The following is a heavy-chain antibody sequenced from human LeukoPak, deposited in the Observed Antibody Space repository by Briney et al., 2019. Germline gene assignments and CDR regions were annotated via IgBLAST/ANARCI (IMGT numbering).Heavy chain of an antibody. CDR1: GGTFSSYA. J-gene: IGHJ4*02. V-gene: IGHV1-69*13. CDR3: ARGTYYYDSSGYN. CDR2: IIPIFGTA. Sequence: ASVKVSCKAPGGTFSSYAISWVRQAPGQGLEWMGGIIPIFGTANYAQKFQGRVTITADESTSTAYMELSSLRSEDTAVYYCARGTYYYDSSGYNWGQGTLVTVSS. D-gene: IGHD3-22*01.